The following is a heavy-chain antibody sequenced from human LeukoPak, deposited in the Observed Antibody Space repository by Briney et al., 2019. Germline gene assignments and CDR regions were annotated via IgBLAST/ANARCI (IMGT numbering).Heavy chain of an antibody. Sequence: GGSLRLSCAASGFTFSSYTMHWVRQAPGKGLEWVAVIWYDGSNKYYADSVKGRFTISRDNSKNTLYLRVNSLRDEDTAMYYCARDRGGRWLQVYYFDYWGQGTLVTVSS. CDR1: GFTFSSYT. D-gene: IGHD5-24*01. CDR3: ARDRGGRWLQVYYFDY. V-gene: IGHV3-33*01. CDR2: IWYDGSNK. J-gene: IGHJ4*02.